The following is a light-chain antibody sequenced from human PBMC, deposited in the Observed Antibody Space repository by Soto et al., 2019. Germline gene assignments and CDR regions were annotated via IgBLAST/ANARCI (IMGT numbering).Light chain of an antibody. CDR2: SNN. V-gene: IGLV1-47*02. CDR3: AAWDDSLSGVV. J-gene: IGLJ2*01. CDR1: SSNIGSNY. Sequence: QAVVTQPPSASGTPGQRLTISCSGSSSNIGSNYVYWYQQLPGTAPKLLIYSNNQRPSGVPDRFSGSKSGTSASLAISGLRSEDEADYYCAAWDDSLSGVVFGAGTKLTVL.